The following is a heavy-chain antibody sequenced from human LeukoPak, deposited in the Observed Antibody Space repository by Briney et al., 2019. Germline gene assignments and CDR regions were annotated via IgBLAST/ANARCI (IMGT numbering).Heavy chain of an antibody. CDR3: ARHSRARTTWGAIDP. V-gene: IGHV4-59*08. J-gene: IGHJ5*02. Sequence: SETLPLTCTVSGGSITGYYWNWIRQPPGKGLEWIGYIYYSGSTTYNPSLKSRVTISVDTSKNQFSLKLSSVTAADTAVYYCARHSRARTTWGAIDPWGQGTLVTVSS. CDR2: IYYSGST. CDR1: GGSITGYY. D-gene: IGHD1-1*01.